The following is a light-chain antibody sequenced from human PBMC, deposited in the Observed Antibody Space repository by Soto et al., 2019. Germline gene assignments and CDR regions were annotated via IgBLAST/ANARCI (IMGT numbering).Light chain of an antibody. CDR3: SSYTSSNTYV. CDR2: DVS. J-gene: IGLJ1*01. V-gene: IGLV2-14*03. Sequence: QSVLTQPASVSGSPGQSITISCTGTISDVSGYNFVSWYQQYPGKAPKLMIYDVSNRPSGVSNRFSGSKSGNTASLTISGLQAEDEADYYCSSYTSSNTYVFGAGTKVPV. CDR1: ISDVSGYNF.